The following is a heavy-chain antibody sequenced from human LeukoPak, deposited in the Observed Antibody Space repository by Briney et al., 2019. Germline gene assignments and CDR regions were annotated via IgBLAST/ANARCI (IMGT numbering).Heavy chain of an antibody. CDR3: ARSSQQLVLGY. D-gene: IGHD6-13*01. J-gene: IGHJ4*02. Sequence: ASVKVSCKASGYTFTGYYMHWVRQAPGQGLEWMGWINPNSGGTNYAQKFQGRVTMTRDMSTSTVYMELSSLRSEDTAVYYCARSSQQLVLGYWGQGTLVTVSS. CDR2: INPNSGGT. V-gene: IGHV1-2*02. CDR1: GYTFTGYY.